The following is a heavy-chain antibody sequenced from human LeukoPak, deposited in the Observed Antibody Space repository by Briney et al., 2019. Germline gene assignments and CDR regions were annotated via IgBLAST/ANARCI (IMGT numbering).Heavy chain of an antibody. Sequence: SETLSLTCAVSGGSISSGGYSWSWIRQPPGKGPEWIGYIYHSGSTYYNPSLKSRVTISVDRSKNQFSLKLGSVTAADTAVYYCARGVDYAGPPRGDAFDIWGQGTMVTVSS. CDR2: IYHSGST. CDR3: ARGVDYAGPPRGDAFDI. CDR1: GGSISSGGYS. D-gene: IGHD4-17*01. V-gene: IGHV4-30-2*01. J-gene: IGHJ3*02.